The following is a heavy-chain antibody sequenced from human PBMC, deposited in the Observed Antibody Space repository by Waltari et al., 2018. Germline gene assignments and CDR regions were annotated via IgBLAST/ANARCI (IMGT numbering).Heavy chain of an antibody. CDR1: GLTFGDYG. CDR2: IRRKPFGGKT. J-gene: IGHJ4*02. D-gene: IGHD2-15*01. CDR3: SRGAYCSSGSCPRVFDY. Sequence: EVQLVESGGGLVQPGRSLRLSCTASGLTFGDYGMSWVRQAPGKGVEWISFIRRKPFGGKTEYAASVKGRFTISRDDSERIAYLQMNSLITEDTAVYYCSRGAYCSSGSCPRVFDYWGQGTLVTVSS. V-gene: IGHV3-49*04.